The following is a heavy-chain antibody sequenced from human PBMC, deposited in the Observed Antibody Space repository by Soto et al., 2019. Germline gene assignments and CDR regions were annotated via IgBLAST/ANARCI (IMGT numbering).Heavy chain of an antibody. Sequence: GGSLRLSCAASGFTFSSYAMSWVRQAPGKGLEWVSAISGSGGSTYYADSVKGRFTISRDNSKNTLYLQMNSLRAEDTAVYYCAKDCYDILTGTQSGFEDYYYGMDVWGQGTTVTVSS. CDR1: GFTFSSYA. CDR3: AKDCYDILTGTQSGFEDYYYGMDV. D-gene: IGHD3-9*01. V-gene: IGHV3-23*01. J-gene: IGHJ6*02. CDR2: ISGSGGST.